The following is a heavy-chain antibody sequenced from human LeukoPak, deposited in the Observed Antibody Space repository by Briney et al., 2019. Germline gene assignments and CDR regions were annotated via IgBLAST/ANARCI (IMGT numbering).Heavy chain of an antibody. CDR1: GGSFSGYY. CDR3: ARARVAAAGTLSGYRYYYGMDV. J-gene: IGHJ6*02. V-gene: IGHV4-34*01. Sequence: PSETLSLTCAVYGGSFSGYYWSWIRQPPGKGLEWIGEINHSGSTNYNPSLKSRVTISVDTSKNQFSLKLSSVTAADTAVYYCARARVAAAGTLSGYRYYYGMDVWGQGTTVTVSS. CDR2: INHSGST. D-gene: IGHD6-13*01.